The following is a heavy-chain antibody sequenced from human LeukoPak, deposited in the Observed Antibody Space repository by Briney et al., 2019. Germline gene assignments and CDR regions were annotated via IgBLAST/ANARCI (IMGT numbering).Heavy chain of an antibody. J-gene: IGHJ4*02. D-gene: IGHD3-22*01. CDR1: GYTFTSYY. CDR2: INPSGGST. V-gene: IGHV1-46*01. CDR3: AIVVVNPGYFDY. Sequence: ASVKVSCKASGYTFTSYYMHWVRQAPGQGLEWMGIINPSGGSTSYAQKFQGRVTMTRDTSTSTVYMELSSLRSEDTAVYYCAIVVVNPGYFDYWGQGTLVTVSS.